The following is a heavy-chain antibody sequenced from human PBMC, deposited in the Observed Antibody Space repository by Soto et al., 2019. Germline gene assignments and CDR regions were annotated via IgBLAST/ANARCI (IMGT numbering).Heavy chain of an antibody. CDR2: ISDSGGVT. J-gene: IGHJ6*03. CDR1: GFAFSSYA. Sequence: GGSLRLSCAASGFAFSSYAMSWVRQAPGEGLEWVSSISDSGGVTYYADSVKGRFTISRDNSKNTLYLQMNSLRAEDTAIYYCASQYYRILTGYFYYMDVWGKGTTVTVSS. CDR3: ASQYYRILTGYFYYMDV. D-gene: IGHD3-9*01. V-gene: IGHV3-23*01.